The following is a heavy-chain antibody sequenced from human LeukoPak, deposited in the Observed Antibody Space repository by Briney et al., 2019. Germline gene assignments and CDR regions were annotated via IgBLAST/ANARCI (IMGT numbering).Heavy chain of an antibody. CDR1: GGSFSGYY. J-gene: IGHJ1*01. V-gene: IGHV4-34*01. D-gene: IGHD3-10*01. CDR3: VRRGLIETEYLER. CDR2: INHSGST. Sequence: SETLSLTCAVYGGSFSGYYWSWIRQPPGKGLEWIGEINHSGSTNYNPSLKSRVTISVDTSKNQFSLKLSSVTAADTAVYYCVRRGLIETEYLERWGQGTLVIVSS.